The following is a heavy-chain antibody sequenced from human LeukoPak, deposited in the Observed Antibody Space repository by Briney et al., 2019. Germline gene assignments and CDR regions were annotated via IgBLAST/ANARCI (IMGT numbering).Heavy chain of an antibody. CDR3: AKRKDYGDYPAPPSYYYYMDV. V-gene: IGHV3-23*01. CDR1: GFTFSSYA. J-gene: IGHJ6*03. D-gene: IGHD4-17*01. CDR2: ISGSGGST. Sequence: GGSLRLSCAASGFTFSSYAMGWVRQAPGKGLEWVSAISGSGGSTYYADSVKGRFTISRDNSKNTLYLQMNSLRAEDTAVYYCAKRKDYGDYPAPPSYYYYMDVWGKGTTVTVSS.